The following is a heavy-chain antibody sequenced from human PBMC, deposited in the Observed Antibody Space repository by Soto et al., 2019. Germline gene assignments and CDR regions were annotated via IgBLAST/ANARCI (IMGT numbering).Heavy chain of an antibody. J-gene: IGHJ4*02. V-gene: IGHV5-51*01. CDR3: AGGGVSTRTFDY. CDR2: IYPSDSDT. CDR1: GYNFAGYW. Sequence: PGESLKISCKGSGYNFAGYWIAWVRQMPGKGLELMGIIYPSDSDTRYRPSFQGQVTISADKSISSAYLQWSSLRASDTAMYYCAGGGVSTRTFDYWGQGTPVTVS. D-gene: IGHD3-3*01.